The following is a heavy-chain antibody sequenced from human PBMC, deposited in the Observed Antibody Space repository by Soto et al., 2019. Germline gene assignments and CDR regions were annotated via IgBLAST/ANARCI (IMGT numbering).Heavy chain of an antibody. CDR2: ISSKPNRSSYYI. Sequence: GGSLRLSCAASGFSFSSYSMNWLRQAPGKGLEWVSSISSKPNRSSYYIHYADSVKGRFTISRDNAKNSVYLQMNTLRAEDTAVYYCVTGFRPSSSSWPDYWGQGTLVTVSS. CDR3: VTGFRPSSSSWPDY. D-gene: IGHD6-13*01. J-gene: IGHJ4*02. V-gene: IGHV3-21*01. CDR1: GFSFSSYS.